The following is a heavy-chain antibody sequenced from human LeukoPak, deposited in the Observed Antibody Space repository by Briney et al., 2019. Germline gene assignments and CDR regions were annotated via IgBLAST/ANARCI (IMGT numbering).Heavy chain of an antibody. V-gene: IGHV3-23*01. D-gene: IGHD4-23*01. CDR1: GFAFSSYA. CDR2: ISGSGGST. J-gene: IGHJ4*02. Sequence: PGGSLRLSCAASGFAFSSYAMSWVRQAPGKGLEWVSAISGSGGSTYYADSVKGRFTISRDNSKNTLYLQMNSLRAEDTAVYYCAKDKGGGSYFDYWGQGTLVTVSS. CDR3: AKDKGGGSYFDY.